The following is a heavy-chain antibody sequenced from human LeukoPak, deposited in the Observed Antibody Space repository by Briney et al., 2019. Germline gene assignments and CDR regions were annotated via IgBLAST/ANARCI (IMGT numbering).Heavy chain of an antibody. J-gene: IGHJ3*02. CDR3: ARLLYYYDSSGPHAFDI. Sequence: ASVKVSCKASGYTFSNSDINWVRQATGQGLEWMGGIIPIFGTANYAQKFQGRVTITTDESTSTAYMELSSLRSEDTAVYYCARLLYYYDSSGPHAFDIWGQGTMVTVSS. CDR1: GYTFSNSD. D-gene: IGHD3-22*01. V-gene: IGHV1-69*05. CDR2: IIPIFGTA.